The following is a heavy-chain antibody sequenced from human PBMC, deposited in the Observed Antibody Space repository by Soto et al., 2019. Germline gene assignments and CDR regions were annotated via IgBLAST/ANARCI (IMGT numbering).Heavy chain of an antibody. CDR1: GGSFSSGDYY. V-gene: IGHV4-30-4*01. D-gene: IGHD2-21*02. J-gene: IGHJ4*02. CDR3: ARVPAGGNSDYFDS. CDR2: INYTGST. Sequence: QVQLQESGPGLVKPSQTLSLTCTVSGGSFSSGDYYWSWIRQPPGKGLEWIGYINYTGSTCYHPSLKSRVTMSVDTSMSQFSLRLSSVTAADTAVYYCARVPAGGNSDYFDSWGQGTLVTVFS.